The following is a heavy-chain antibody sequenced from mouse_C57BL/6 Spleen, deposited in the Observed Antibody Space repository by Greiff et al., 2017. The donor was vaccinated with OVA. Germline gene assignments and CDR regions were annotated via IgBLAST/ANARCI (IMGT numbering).Heavy chain of an antibody. CDR2: ISYDGSN. CDR3: AREGIYDAYYIDY. CDR1: GYSIPSGYY. J-gene: IGHJ2*01. D-gene: IGHD2-12*01. V-gene: IGHV3-6*01. Sequence: VKLQESGPGLVKPSQSLSLTCSVTGYSIPSGYYWNWIRQFPGNKLEWMGYISYDGSNNYNPSLKNRISITRDTSKNQFFLKLNSVTTEDTATYYCAREGIYDAYYIDYWGQGTTLTVSS.